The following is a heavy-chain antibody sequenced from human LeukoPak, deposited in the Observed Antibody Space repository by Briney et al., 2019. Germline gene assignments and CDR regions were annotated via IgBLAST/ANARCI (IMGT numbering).Heavy chain of an antibody. CDR1: GFHFSTYW. V-gene: IGHV3-7*01. D-gene: IGHD3-10*01. Sequence: PGGSLRISCAASGFHFSTYWMTWVRQAPGKGLEWVANINQDGSEKHYVDSVKGRFTISRDNAKNSMYLQMNSLRVEDTAIYYCARDWILWFGSLREDAFDAWGQGTMVTVSS. CDR2: INQDGSEK. J-gene: IGHJ3*01. CDR3: ARDWILWFGSLREDAFDA.